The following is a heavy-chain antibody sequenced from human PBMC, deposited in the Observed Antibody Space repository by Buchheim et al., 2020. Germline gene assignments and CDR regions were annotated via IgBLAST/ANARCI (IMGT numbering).Heavy chain of an antibody. J-gene: IGHJ4*02. CDR2: IYYSVST. CDR1: GGSISSNSHY. CDR3: ARHESTVTTNFDY. D-gene: IGHD4-17*01. Sequence: QLQLQESGPGLVKPSETLSLPCTVSGGSISSNSHYWGWIRQPPGKGLEWIGTIYYSVSTYYNPSLKSRVTISGDTSKNQFSLKLSSVTAADTAVYYCARHESTVTTNFDYWGQGTL. V-gene: IGHV4-39*01.